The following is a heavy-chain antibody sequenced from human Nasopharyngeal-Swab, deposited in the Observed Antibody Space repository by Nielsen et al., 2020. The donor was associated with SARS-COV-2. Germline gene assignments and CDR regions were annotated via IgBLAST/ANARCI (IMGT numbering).Heavy chain of an antibody. J-gene: IGHJ3*01. CDR2: ISSSGSTI. V-gene: IGHV3-48*01. Sequence: GGSLRLSCDASGFIFSSYTMNWVRQAPGKGLEWVSYISSSGSTIYYADSVKGRFTISRDNSKNTLYLQMNNLRPEDTAMYYCASPVFGVVSDAFDLWGQGTMVTVSS. CDR1: GFIFSSYT. D-gene: IGHD3-3*01. CDR3: ASPVFGVVSDAFDL.